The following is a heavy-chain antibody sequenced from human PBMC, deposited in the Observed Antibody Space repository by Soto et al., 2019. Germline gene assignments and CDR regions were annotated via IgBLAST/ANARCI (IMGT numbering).Heavy chain of an antibody. CDR3: ARGMSGYYFDSSGYPNPGPFDY. Sequence: SETLSLTCTVSGGSISSFYWNWIRQPPGRGLEWIRSFYYSGPTNYNPSLSSRITISVDTSKNQFSLQLTSATSADTAVYYCARGMSGYYFDSSGYPNPGPFDYWGQGTLVTVSS. D-gene: IGHD3-22*01. CDR1: GGSISSFY. V-gene: IGHV4-59*01. J-gene: IGHJ4*02. CDR2: FYYSGPT.